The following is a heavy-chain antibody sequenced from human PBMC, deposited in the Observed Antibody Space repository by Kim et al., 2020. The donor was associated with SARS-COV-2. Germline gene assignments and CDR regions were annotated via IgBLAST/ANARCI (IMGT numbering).Heavy chain of an antibody. J-gene: IGHJ5*01. V-gene: IGHV4-39*02. D-gene: IGHD3-16*01. CDR3: ARLRYTGNSGGGWFDS. Sequence: SLKSRVTISIDTSRKHFSLQLRSVTAADTAVYYCARLRYTGNSGGGWFDSWGQGSLVTVSS.